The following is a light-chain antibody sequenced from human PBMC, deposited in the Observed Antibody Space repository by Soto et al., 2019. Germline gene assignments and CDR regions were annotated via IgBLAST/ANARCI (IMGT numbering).Light chain of an antibody. CDR3: QPYSRRPLT. V-gene: IGKV1-9*01. CDR1: QGISSN. Sequence: IQLTQSPSFLSASVGDRVTISCRASQGISSNLAWYQHKPGKAPKLLIYAASTLQSGVPSRFSGSESGTEFTLTNSCPQPEDFAAYYCQPYSRRPLTFSQGTKVDIK. CDR2: AAS. J-gene: IGKJ1*01.